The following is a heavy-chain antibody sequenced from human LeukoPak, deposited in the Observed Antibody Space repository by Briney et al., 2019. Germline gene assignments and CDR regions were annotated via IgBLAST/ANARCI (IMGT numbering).Heavy chain of an antibody. D-gene: IGHD2-8*01. V-gene: IGHV4-39*01. CDR1: GGSISSSSYY. CDR2: IYYSGST. J-gene: IGHJ4*02. CDR3: ARRRFVRGPDVVNPFDY. Sequence: SETLSLTCTVSGGSISSSSYYWGWIRQPPGKGLEWIGSIYYSGSTYYNPSLKSRVTISVDTSKNQFSLKVSSVTAADTAVYYCARRRFVRGPDVVNPFDYWGQGTLVTVSS.